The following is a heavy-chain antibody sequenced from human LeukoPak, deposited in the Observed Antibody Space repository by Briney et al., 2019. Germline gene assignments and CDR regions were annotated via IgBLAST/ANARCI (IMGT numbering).Heavy chain of an antibody. CDR1: GYTFTSYA. CDR3: ARDDCSSTSCPYSFDI. J-gene: IGHJ3*02. Sequence: EASVKVSCKASGYTFTSYAMNWVRQAPGQGLEWMGWINPNSGGTNYAQKFQGRVTMTRDTSISTAYMELSRLRSDDTAVYYCARDDCSSTSCPYSFDIWGQGTMVTVSS. V-gene: IGHV1-2*02. D-gene: IGHD2-2*01. CDR2: INPNSGGT.